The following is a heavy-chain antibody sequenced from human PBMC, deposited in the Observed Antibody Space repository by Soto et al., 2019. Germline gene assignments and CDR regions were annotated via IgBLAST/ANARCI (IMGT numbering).Heavy chain of an antibody. D-gene: IGHD2-21*02. CDR2: VEHSGST. J-gene: IGHJ5*02. V-gene: IGHV4-4*02. CDR3: ARVTAQFFFPSRKPIWFDP. Sequence: QVQLQESGPGLEKPSGTLSLTCAVSSGSISSSNGWGWVRHPPGRGLQWIGEVEHSGSTNYNTSLKIRVTVSVDKSKNQVSMKLSSVPAADTAVYYCARVTAQFFFPSRKPIWFDPWGPGTLVNVSS. CDR1: SGSISSSNG.